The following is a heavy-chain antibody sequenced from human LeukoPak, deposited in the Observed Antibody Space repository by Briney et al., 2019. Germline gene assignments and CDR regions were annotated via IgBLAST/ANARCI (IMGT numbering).Heavy chain of an antibody. CDR1: GFTFSSYA. CDR3: AIDLADSSVWYSDY. Sequence: GGSLRLSCAASGFTFSSYAMSWVRQAPGKGLEWVSAISGSGGGTYYADSVKGRFTISRDNSKNTLYVQMNSLRAEDTAVYYCAIDLADSSVWYSDYWGQGTLVTVSS. D-gene: IGHD6-19*01. J-gene: IGHJ4*02. V-gene: IGHV3-23*01. CDR2: ISGSGGGT.